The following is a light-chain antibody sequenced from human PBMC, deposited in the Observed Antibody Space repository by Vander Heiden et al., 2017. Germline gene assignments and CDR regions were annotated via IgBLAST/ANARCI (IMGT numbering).Light chain of an antibody. CDR1: QSISSY. CDR3: QQSYGTPPT. CDR2: AAS. Sequence: DIQMTPSPSSLSASVGDRVTITCRASQSISSYLIWYQQKPGKAPKLLIYAASSLQGRVPSRFSGSGSGTDFTLTISSLQPEDFATYYCQQSYGTPPTFGGGTKLEIK. V-gene: IGKV1-39*01. J-gene: IGKJ4*01.